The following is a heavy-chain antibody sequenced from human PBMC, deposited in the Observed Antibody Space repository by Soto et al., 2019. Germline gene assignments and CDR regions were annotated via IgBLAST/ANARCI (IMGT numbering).Heavy chain of an antibody. Sequence: GGSLRLSCAAFGFTVSSNYMTWVRQAPGKGLEWVSFIYSAGSTYYADSVKGRFTISRDNSKNTLYLQMNSLRAEDTAVYHCKKGKAALATWGQGTLVTVSS. CDR1: GFTVSSNY. D-gene: IGHD6-6*01. V-gene: IGHV3-66*01. J-gene: IGHJ5*02. CDR3: KKGKAALAT. CDR2: IYSAGST.